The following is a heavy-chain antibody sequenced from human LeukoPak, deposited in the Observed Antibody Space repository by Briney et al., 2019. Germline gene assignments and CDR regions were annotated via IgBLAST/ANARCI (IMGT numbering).Heavy chain of an antibody. J-gene: IGHJ6*02. D-gene: IGHD5-18*01. V-gene: IGHV3-7*05. CDR2: IKRDGSEK. CDR3: APMAADTAMVGMDA. Sequence: GGSLRLSCAASGFTFSNYRMSWVRQAPGKGLEWVANIKRDGSEKYYVDSVKGRFTISRDNTKNSLYLQMNSLRAADTAVYYCAPMAADTAMVGMDAWGQGTEVTVSS. CDR1: GFTFSNYR.